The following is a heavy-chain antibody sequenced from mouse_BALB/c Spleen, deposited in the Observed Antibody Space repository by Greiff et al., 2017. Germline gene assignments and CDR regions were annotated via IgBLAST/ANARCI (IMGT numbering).Heavy chain of an antibody. CDR3: ARHALLLRFHWYFDV. V-gene: IGHV5-12-1*01. CDR2: ISSGGGST. D-gene: IGHD1-1*01. CDR1: GFAFSSYD. Sequence: EVQRVESGGGLVKPGGSLKLSCAASGFAFSSYDMSWVRQTPEKRLEWVAYISSGGGSTYYPDTVKGRFTISRDNAKNTLYLQMSSLKSEDTAMYYCARHALLLRFHWYFDVWGAGTTVTVSS. J-gene: IGHJ1*01.